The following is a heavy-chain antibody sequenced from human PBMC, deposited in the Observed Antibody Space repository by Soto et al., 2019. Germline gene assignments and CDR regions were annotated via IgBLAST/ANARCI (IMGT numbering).Heavy chain of an antibody. Sequence: QVQLVQSGAEVKKPGSSVKVSCKASGGTFSSYTISWVRQAPGQGLEWMGRIIPILGIANYAQKFQGRVTITADKSTSTAHMELSSLRSEDTAVYYCAREGSGYSGYDHFDYWGQGTLVTVSS. D-gene: IGHD5-12*01. V-gene: IGHV1-69*08. CDR2: IIPILGIA. CDR1: GGTFSSYT. J-gene: IGHJ4*02. CDR3: AREGSGYSGYDHFDY.